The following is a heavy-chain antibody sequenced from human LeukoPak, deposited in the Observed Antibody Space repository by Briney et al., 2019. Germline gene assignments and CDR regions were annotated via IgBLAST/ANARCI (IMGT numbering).Heavy chain of an antibody. CDR3: VRGETATSGTSFDY. J-gene: IGHJ4*02. CDR1: GFTFSDHS. V-gene: IGHV3-48*01. Sequence: GGSLRLSCVASGFTFSDHSLNRVRQAPGKGLDWLSYISSRSVTVLYAESVKGRFTISRDNAKNILYLQMNSLRPEDTALYYCVRGETATSGTSFDYWGQGALVTVSP. CDR2: ISSRSVTV. D-gene: IGHD1-7*01.